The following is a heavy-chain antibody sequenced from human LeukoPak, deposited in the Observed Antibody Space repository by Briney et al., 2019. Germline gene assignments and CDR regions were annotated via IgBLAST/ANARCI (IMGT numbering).Heavy chain of an antibody. D-gene: IGHD3-3*01. CDR3: ALRFLEWLSHYYYYGMDV. J-gene: IGHJ6*02. Sequence: PVASVKVSCKASGYTFTSNYIHWVRQAPGQGLEWMGMIYPRDGSTSYAQKFQGRVTITADESTSTAYMELSSLRSEDTAVCYCALRFLEWLSHYYYYGMDVWGQGTTVTVSS. CDR2: IYPRDGST. CDR1: GYTFTSNY. V-gene: IGHV1-46*01.